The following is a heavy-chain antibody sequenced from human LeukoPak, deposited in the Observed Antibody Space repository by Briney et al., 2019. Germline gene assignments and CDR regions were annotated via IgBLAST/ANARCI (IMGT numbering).Heavy chain of an antibody. Sequence: GGSLRLSCAASGFTFSSYGMYWVRQAPGKGLEWVSAISGSGGSTYYADSVKGRFTISRDNSKNTLYLQMNSLRAEDTAVYYCAKGEGATLYYYGMDVWGQGTTVTVSS. CDR1: GFTFSSYG. J-gene: IGHJ6*02. CDR2: ISGSGGST. CDR3: AKGEGATLYYYGMDV. D-gene: IGHD1-26*01. V-gene: IGHV3-23*01.